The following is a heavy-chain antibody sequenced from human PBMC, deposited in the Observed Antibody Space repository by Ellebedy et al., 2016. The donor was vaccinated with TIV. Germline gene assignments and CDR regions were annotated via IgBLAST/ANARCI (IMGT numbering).Heavy chain of an antibody. Sequence: GESLKISFAASGFTFSGSAMHWVRQASGKGLEWVGRIRSKANSYATAYAASVKGRFTISRDDSKNTAYLQMNSLKTEDTAVYYCTRLLIAAAGTGGNDYWGQGTLVTVSS. D-gene: IGHD6-13*01. CDR1: GFTFSGSA. CDR2: IRSKANSYAT. CDR3: TRLLIAAAGTGGNDY. J-gene: IGHJ4*02. V-gene: IGHV3-73*01.